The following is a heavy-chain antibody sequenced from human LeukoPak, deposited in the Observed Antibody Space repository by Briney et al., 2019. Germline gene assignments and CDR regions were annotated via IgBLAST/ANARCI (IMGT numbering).Heavy chain of an antibody. CDR1: RYTFNGYY. V-gene: IGHV1-2*06. J-gene: IGHJ4*02. CDR3: ARDRRGYSGYDMN. Sequence: ASVKVSCKASRYTFNGYYMQWVRQAPAQGLEWMGRINPNSGGTDSAQEFQGRVTMTIDTSINTAYMELSSLTSDDTAVYYCARDRRGYSGYDMNWGQGTLVTVSS. D-gene: IGHD5-12*01. CDR2: INPNSGGT.